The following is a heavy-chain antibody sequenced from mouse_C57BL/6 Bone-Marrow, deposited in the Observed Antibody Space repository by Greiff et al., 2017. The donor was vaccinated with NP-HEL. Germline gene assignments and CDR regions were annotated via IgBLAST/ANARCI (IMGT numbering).Heavy chain of an antibody. CDR2: IDPSDSYT. CDR3: ARMNYYGSSHWYFDV. J-gene: IGHJ1*03. D-gene: IGHD1-1*01. Sequence: VQLQQPGAELVRPGTSVKLSCKASGYTFTSYWMHWVKQRPGQGLEWIGVIDPSDSYTNYNQKFKGKATLTVDTSSSTAYMQLSSLTSEDSAVYYCARMNYYGSSHWYFDVWGTGTTVTVSS. V-gene: IGHV1-59*01. CDR1: GYTFTSYW.